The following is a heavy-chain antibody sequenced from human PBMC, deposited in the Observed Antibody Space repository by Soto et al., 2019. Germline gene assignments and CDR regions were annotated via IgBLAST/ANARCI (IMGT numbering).Heavy chain of an antibody. V-gene: IGHV2-5*02. Sequence: QITLKESGPTLVKPTQTLTLTCTFSGFSLSTSGVGVGWIHQPPGKALEWLALIYWDDDKRYSPSLKSRLTITKDTSKNQVVLTMTNMDPVDTATYYCAHRRGSGSGSYYNKGRNDAFDIWGQGTMVTVSS. J-gene: IGHJ3*02. CDR3: AHRRGSGSGSYYNKGRNDAFDI. D-gene: IGHD3-10*01. CDR1: GFSLSTSGVG. CDR2: IYWDDDK.